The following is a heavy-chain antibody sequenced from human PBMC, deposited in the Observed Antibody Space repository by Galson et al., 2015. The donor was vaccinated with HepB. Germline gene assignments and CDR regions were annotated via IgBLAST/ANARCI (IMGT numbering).Heavy chain of an antibody. D-gene: IGHD4-11*01. V-gene: IGHV3-30*04. CDR1: GFTFSNYA. CDR2: ISYDGSNK. J-gene: IGHJ6*02. Sequence: SLRLSCAASGFTFSNYAMHWVRQAPGKGLEWVAIISYDGSNKCYADSVKGRFTISRDIPKKTLYMQMNSLRPEDTAVYYCARPTTGIPRNSYFYGMDVWGQGTTVTVSS. CDR3: ARPTTGIPRNSYFYGMDV.